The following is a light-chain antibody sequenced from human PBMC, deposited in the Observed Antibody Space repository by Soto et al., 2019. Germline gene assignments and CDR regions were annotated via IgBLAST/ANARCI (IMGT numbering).Light chain of an antibody. CDR1: QSVSSSY. CDR2: GAS. J-gene: IGKJ2*01. Sequence: EIVLTQSPGTLSLSPGERASLPCRASQSVSSSYLAWYQQKPGQAPRLLIYGASSRATGVPDRFSGSGSGTDFTLTISRLEPEDFAVYYCQQYTTSPPSYTFGQGTKVEIK. CDR3: QQYTTSPPSYT. V-gene: IGKV3-20*01.